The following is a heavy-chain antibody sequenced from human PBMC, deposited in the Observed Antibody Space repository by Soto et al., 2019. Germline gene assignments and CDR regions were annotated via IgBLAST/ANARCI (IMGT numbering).Heavy chain of an antibody. CDR3: ARARYDFWSGYLGY. V-gene: IGHV4-59*01. J-gene: IGHJ4*02. D-gene: IGHD3-3*01. CDR1: GGSIINYY. CDR2: IYYSGST. Sequence: SETLCLPCTVSGGSIINYYWSWIRQPPGKGLEWIGYIYYSGSTNYNPSLKSRVTISVDTSKNQFSLKLSSVTAADTAVYYCARARYDFWSGYLGYWGQGTLVTVSS.